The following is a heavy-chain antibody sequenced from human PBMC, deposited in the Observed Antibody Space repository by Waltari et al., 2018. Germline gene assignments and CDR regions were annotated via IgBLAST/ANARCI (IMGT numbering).Heavy chain of an antibody. D-gene: IGHD1-1*01. J-gene: IGHJ3*01. V-gene: IGHV4-4*07. CDR3: ARAQERRDAFDF. Sequence: QVHLQESGPGLVKPSETLSLTCTVSGGSMSGNYWNWIRQPAAKGLEYIGRVFTSGTTNYNPSRKSRVSMSIDTSKGQFSLHLTSVTAADTAVYYCARAQERRDAFDFWGKGTMVTVSS. CDR2: VFTSGTT. CDR1: GGSMSGNY.